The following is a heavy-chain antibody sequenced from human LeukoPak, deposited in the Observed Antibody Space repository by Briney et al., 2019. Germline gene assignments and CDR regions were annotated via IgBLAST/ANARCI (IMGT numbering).Heavy chain of an antibody. J-gene: IGHJ4*02. CDR2: ISPSGGRT. Sequence: PGESLRLSCVASGFSFSTDAMHWVRQAPGKGLEWVSGISPSGGRTHYAGSVKGRFTISRDNSKNTLYLQMNSLRADDTAVYFCAKASTVLKPIDYWGQGSLVTVSS. V-gene: IGHV3-23*01. D-gene: IGHD1-14*01. CDR1: GFSFSTDA. CDR3: AKASTVLKPIDY.